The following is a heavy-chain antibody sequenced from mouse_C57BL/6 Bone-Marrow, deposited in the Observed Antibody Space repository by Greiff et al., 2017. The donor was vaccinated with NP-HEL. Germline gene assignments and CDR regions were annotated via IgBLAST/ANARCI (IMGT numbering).Heavy chain of an antibody. Sequence: VQLQQPGTELVKPGASVKLSCKASGYPFTRYWMHWVKQRPGQGLEWLGNINPRNGGTNYNEKFKSKAKLTVDKSSSTAYMQISSLTSEDSEVYDCARGGYLFDYWGQGTTPTVTA. J-gene: IGHJ2*01. D-gene: IGHD5-1-1*01. CDR1: GYPFTRYW. V-gene: IGHV1-53*01. CDR3: ARGGYLFDY. CDR2: INPRNGGT.